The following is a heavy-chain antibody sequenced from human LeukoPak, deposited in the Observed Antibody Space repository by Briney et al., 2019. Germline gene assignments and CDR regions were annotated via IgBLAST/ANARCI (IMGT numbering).Heavy chain of an antibody. CDR2: IKEAGSEK. D-gene: IGHD3-10*01. V-gene: IGHV3-7*01. CDR3: ATHYRG. CDR1: GFMFNNYW. J-gene: IGHJ4*02. Sequence: GGSLRLSCVASGFMFNNYWMSWVRQAPGKGLEWVACIKEAGSEKYYVDSAKGRFTISRDNAKHSLYLQMNSLGAEDTAVYYCATHYRGGGQGTLVIVSS.